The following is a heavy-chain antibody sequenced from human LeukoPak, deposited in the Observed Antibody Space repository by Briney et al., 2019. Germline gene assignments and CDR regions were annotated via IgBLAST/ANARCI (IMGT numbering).Heavy chain of an antibody. V-gene: IGHV3-30*02. CDR1: GFTFSSYG. CDR3: AKPTAGSPTAAGLDY. D-gene: IGHD4-17*01. Sequence: GGSLRLSCAASGFTFSSYGMYWVRQAPGKGLEWVSYISFSGSNVHYADSVKGRFTISRYNSKSTLFLQMNSLRPEDTAVYYCAKPTAGSPTAAGLDYWGQGTLVTVSS. CDR2: ISFSGSNV. J-gene: IGHJ4*02.